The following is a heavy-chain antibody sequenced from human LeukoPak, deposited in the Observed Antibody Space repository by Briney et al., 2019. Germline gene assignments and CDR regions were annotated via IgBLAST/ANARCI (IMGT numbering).Heavy chain of an antibody. V-gene: IGHV3-23*01. J-gene: IGHJ4*02. Sequence: GGSLRLSCAASGFTFSSYAMSWVRQAPGKGLEWVSAISGSGGSTYYADSVKGRFTISRDNSKNTVYLQMNSLRAEDTAVYYCGKTTVGYSSGRYPGWPVDCWGQGTLVTVSS. D-gene: IGHD6-19*01. CDR2: ISGSGGST. CDR1: GFTFSSYA. CDR3: GKTTVGYSSGRYPGWPVDC.